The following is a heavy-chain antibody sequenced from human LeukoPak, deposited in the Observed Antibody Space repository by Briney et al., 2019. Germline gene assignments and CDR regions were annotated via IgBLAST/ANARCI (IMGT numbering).Heavy chain of an antibody. CDR3: AREDYSNYYYGMDV. V-gene: IGHV4-34*01. J-gene: IGHJ6*02. Sequence: SETLSLTCAVYGGSFSGYYWSWIRQPPGKGLEWIGEINHSGGTNYNPSLKSRVTISVDTSKNQFSLKLSSVTAADTAVYYCAREDYSNYYYGMDVWGQGTTVTVSS. CDR2: INHSGGT. CDR1: GGSFSGYY. D-gene: IGHD4-4*01.